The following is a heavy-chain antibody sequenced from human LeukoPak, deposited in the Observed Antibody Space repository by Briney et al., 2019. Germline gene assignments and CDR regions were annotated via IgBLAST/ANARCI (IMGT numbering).Heavy chain of an antibody. D-gene: IGHD2-2*01. CDR3: ARVMEYQLLLGYYYYMDV. CDR1: GFTFSNYA. J-gene: IGHJ6*03. Sequence: GGSLRLSCTASGFTFSNYAMSWVRQAPGKGLEWVSNISGSGSGGGTYYADSVKGRFTIARDNSKNTLYLQMNSLRAEDTAVYYCARVMEYQLLLGYYYYMDVWGKGTTVTISS. CDR2: ISGSGSGGGT. V-gene: IGHV3-23*01.